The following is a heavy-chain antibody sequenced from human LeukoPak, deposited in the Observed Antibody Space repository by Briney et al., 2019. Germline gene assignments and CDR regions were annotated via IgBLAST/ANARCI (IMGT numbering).Heavy chain of an antibody. D-gene: IGHD2-15*01. CDR1: GFIFSSYW. Sequence: GGSLRLSCAASGFIFSSYWMHWVRQAPGKGLVWVSRIDRDGSSTTYADSVKGRFTISRDNAKNTPYLQMNSLRAEDTAVYYCAREDQPRGTFDYWGQGILVTVSS. CDR2: IDRDGSST. J-gene: IGHJ4*02. CDR3: AREDQPRGTFDY. V-gene: IGHV3-74*01.